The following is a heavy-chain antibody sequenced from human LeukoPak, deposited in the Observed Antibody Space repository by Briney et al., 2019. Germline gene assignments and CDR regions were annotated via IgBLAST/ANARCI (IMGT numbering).Heavy chain of an antibody. CDR3: ARDRMDRGVIIAHWFDP. J-gene: IGHJ5*02. D-gene: IGHD3-10*01. CDR1: GGSISSNNW. V-gene: IGHV4-4*02. Sequence: SETLSLTCAVSGGSISSNNWWSWVRQTPGKGLEWIGEIYHSGSTNYNPSLKSRVTISVDKSKNQFSLKLRSVTAADTAVYYCARDRMDRGVIIAHWFDPWGQGTLVTVSS. CDR2: IYHSGST.